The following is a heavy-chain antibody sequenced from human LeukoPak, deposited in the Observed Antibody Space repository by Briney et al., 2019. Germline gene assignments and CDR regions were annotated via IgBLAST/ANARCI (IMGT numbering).Heavy chain of an antibody. J-gene: IGHJ3*02. V-gene: IGHV1-2*02. CDR2: INPNSGGT. Sequence: ASVKVSSKASGYTFTGYYMHWVRQAPGQGLEWMGWINPNSGGTNYAQKFQGRVTMTRDTSISTAYMELSRLRSDDTAVYYCARDREPSHDAFDIWGQGTMVTVSS. CDR3: ARDREPSHDAFDI. D-gene: IGHD1-26*01. CDR1: GYTFTGYY.